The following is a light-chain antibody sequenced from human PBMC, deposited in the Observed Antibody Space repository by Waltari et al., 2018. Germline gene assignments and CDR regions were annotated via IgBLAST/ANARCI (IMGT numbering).Light chain of an antibody. J-gene: IGKJ2*01. V-gene: IGKV1-39*01. CDR3: QQSYRTPPYT. CDR1: QSISTF. CDR2: GAY. Sequence: DIQLTQAPSSLYASVGDGVPITCRASQSISTFLNWYQQKLRSAPKLLIYGAYSLQSGVPSRFRGSGSGTDFTLTISSLQPEDFATYYCQQSYRTPPYTFGQGTKVEIK.